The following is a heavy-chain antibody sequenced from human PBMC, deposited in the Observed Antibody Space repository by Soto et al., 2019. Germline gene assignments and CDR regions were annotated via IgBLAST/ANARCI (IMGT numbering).Heavy chain of an antibody. Sequence: QMQLVQSGAEVKKPGSSVKVSCKASGGTFSSYAISWVRQAPGQGLEWMGGIIPIFGTANYAQKFQGRVTITADESTSTAYMELSSLRSEDTAVYYCARDDKPTIFGVVIPHWFDPWGQGTLVTVSS. J-gene: IGHJ5*02. CDR1: GGTFSSYA. CDR3: ARDDKPTIFGVVIPHWFDP. CDR2: IIPIFGTA. V-gene: IGHV1-69*01. D-gene: IGHD3-3*01.